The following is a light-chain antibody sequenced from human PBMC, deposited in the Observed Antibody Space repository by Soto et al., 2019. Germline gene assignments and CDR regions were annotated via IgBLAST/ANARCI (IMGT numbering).Light chain of an antibody. CDR3: SLYTSSSTYV. CDR2: EVS. CDR1: SSDVGSYNR. Sequence: QSALTQPPSVSGSPGQSVTISCTGTSSDVGSYNRVSWYQQPPGTAPKLMIYEVSKRPSGVPDRFSGSKSGNTASLTISGLQAEDEADYYCSLYTSSSTYVFGTGTKLTVL. J-gene: IGLJ1*01. V-gene: IGLV2-18*01.